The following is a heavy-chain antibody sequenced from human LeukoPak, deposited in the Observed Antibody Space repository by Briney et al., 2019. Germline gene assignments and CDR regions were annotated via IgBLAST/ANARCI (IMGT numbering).Heavy chain of an antibody. CDR3: ARGAIAGANFDY. V-gene: IGHV3-74*01. Sequence: GGSLRLSCAASGFTFSNYGVHWVRQAPGKGLVWVSHITTDGSSTSYADSVKGRFTISRDNAKNTLYLQMNSLRAEDTAVYYCARGAIAGANFDYWGQGALVTVSS. J-gene: IGHJ4*02. CDR1: GFTFSNYG. CDR2: ITTDGSST. D-gene: IGHD1-26*01.